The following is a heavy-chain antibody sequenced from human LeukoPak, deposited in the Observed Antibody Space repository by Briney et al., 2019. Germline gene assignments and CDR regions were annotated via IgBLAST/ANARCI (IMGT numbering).Heavy chain of an antibody. D-gene: IGHD3-9*01. Sequence: SETLSLTCTVSGGSISSGSYYWSWIRQPAGKGLEGIGRIYTSGSTNYNPSLKSRVTISVDTSKNQFSLKLSPVTAADTAVYYCARDRGHVLRYFRRSWFDPWGQGTLVTVSS. CDR3: ARDRGHVLRYFRRSWFDP. CDR1: GGSISSGSYY. CDR2: IYTSGST. V-gene: IGHV4-61*02. J-gene: IGHJ5*02.